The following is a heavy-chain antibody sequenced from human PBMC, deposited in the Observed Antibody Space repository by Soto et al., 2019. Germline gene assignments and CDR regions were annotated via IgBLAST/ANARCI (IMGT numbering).Heavy chain of an antibody. CDR3: ARGYDSSAYFYPLGDGMDV. J-gene: IGHJ6*02. CDR1: GYSFANQA. CDR2: ISGRSGNS. D-gene: IGHD3-22*01. V-gene: IGHV1-18*01. Sequence: ASVKVSCKTSGYSFANQAINWVRQAPGQGLEWVGWISGRSGNSNYAETVRGRVTMTTDASTGTAYLELRALTTDDTAVYYCARGYDSSAYFYPLGDGMDVWGQGTTVTVSS.